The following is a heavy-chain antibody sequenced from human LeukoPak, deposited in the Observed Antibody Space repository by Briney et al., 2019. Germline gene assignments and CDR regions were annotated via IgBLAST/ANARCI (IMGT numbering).Heavy chain of an antibody. CDR2: ISGSGGST. CDR1: GFTFSSYA. CDR3: AKDGHCSSTSCYIGGLDY. V-gene: IGHV3-23*01. Sequence: PGGSLRLSCAASGFTFSSYAVSWVRQAPGKGLEWVSAISGSGGSTYYADSVKGRFTISRDNSKNTLYLQINSLRAEDTAVYYCAKDGHCSSTSCYIGGLDYWGQGTLVTVSS. J-gene: IGHJ4*02. D-gene: IGHD2-2*02.